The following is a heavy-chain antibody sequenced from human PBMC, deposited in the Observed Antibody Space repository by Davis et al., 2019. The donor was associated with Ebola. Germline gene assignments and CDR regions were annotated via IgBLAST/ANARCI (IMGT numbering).Heavy chain of an antibody. CDR3: AKDQDIVVVPAAGVDY. D-gene: IGHD2-2*01. CDR1: GFTFSSYA. Sequence: GESLKISCAASGFTFSSYAMSWVRQAPGKGLEWVSAISGSGGSTYYADSVKGRFTISRDNSKNTLYLQMNSLRAEDTAVYYCAKDQDIVVVPAAGVDYWGQGTLVTVSS. V-gene: IGHV3-23*01. CDR2: ISGSGGST. J-gene: IGHJ4*02.